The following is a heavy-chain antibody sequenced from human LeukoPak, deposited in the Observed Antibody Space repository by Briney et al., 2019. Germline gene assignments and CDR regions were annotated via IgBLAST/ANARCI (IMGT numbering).Heavy chain of an antibody. D-gene: IGHD2-2*01. CDR1: GFTFSSYA. Sequence: PGGSLRLSCAASGFTFSSYAMHWVRQAPGKGLEWVAFIAYDGSNKYYADSVKGRFTISRDNSKNALYLQMDSLRVEDTAVYYCAKDAIGGRGSDAFDIWGQGTMVTVSS. J-gene: IGHJ3*02. CDR3: AKDAIGGRGSDAFDI. CDR2: IAYDGSNK. V-gene: IGHV3-30*02.